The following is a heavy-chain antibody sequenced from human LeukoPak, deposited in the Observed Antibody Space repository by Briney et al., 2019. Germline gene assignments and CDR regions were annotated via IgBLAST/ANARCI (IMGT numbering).Heavy chain of an antibody. CDR2: ISSSSSTI. D-gene: IGHD5-18*01. Sequence: GGSLRLSCAASGFTFSSYSMNWVRQAPGKGLEWVSYISSSSSTIYYADSVKGRFTISRDNAKNSLYLQMNSLRAEDTAVYYCAREDSYGFPRFDYWGQGTLVTVSS. V-gene: IGHV3-48*01. CDR3: AREDSYGFPRFDY. CDR1: GFTFSSYS. J-gene: IGHJ4*02.